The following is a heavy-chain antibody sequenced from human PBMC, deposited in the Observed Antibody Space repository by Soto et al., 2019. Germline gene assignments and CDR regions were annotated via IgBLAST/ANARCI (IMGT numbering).Heavy chain of an antibody. D-gene: IGHD3-22*01. J-gene: IGHJ4*02. V-gene: IGHV3-7*01. CDR1: GFTFSSYW. Sequence: EVQLVESGGGLVQPGGSLRLSCAASGFTFSSYWMSWVRQAPGKGLEWVANIKQDGSEKYYVDSVKGRFTISRDNAKTSLYLQMNSLRAEDTAVYYCARDSSFDDSSGYLDYWGQGTLVTVSS. CDR2: IKQDGSEK. CDR3: ARDSSFDDSSGYLDY.